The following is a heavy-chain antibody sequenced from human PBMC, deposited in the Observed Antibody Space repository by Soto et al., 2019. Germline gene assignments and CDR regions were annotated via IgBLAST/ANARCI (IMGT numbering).Heavy chain of an antibody. V-gene: IGHV3-21*06. CDR2: ISSTTNYI. CDR1: GFTFTRYS. CDR3: ARESEDPTSNFDS. J-gene: IGHJ4*02. Sequence: PGGSLRLSCAASGFTFTRYSMNWVRQAPGKGLEWVSSISSTTNYIGYGDSMKGRFTISRDNAKNSLYLEMNSLRAEDTAVYYCARESEDPTSNFDSWGQGTLVTVSS.